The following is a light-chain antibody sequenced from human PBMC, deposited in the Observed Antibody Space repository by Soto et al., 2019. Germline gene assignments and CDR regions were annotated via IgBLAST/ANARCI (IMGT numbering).Light chain of an antibody. J-gene: IGKJ2*01. CDR3: QQSYSTPT. CDR1: QSVGRN. V-gene: IGKV3-15*01. CDR2: GTS. Sequence: EIVMTQSPVALSVSPGERAALSCRASQSVGRNFAWYQQRPGQAPRVLIYGTSTRATGVPARFSGSGSGTDFTLTISSLQPEDFATYYCQQSYSTPTFGQGTKLEIK.